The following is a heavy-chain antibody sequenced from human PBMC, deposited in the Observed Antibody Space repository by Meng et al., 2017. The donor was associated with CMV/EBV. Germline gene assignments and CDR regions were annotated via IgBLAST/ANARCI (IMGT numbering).Heavy chain of an antibody. Sequence: KVSCKGSGYSFTSYWIGWVRQTPEKGLEWMGIMYPRDSEIRYSPSFQGQVTISADKSISTTYLQWSTLKASDTAICYCARPTVVGGRPRTFDYWGQGTLVTVSS. J-gene: IGHJ4*02. CDR1: GYSFTSYW. CDR3: ARPTVVGGRPRTFDY. CDR2: MYPRDSEI. D-gene: IGHD3-16*01. V-gene: IGHV5-51*01.